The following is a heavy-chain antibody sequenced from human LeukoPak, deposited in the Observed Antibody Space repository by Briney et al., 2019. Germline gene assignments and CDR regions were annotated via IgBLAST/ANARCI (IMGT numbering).Heavy chain of an antibody. D-gene: IGHD1-26*01. CDR1: GFTFSGYG. Sequence: GGSLRLSCAASGFTFSGYGMHWVRQAPGKGLEWVALISFDGSNQYYAESVKGRFTISRDNSKNTLYLQMSSLRAEDTAVYYCAKPPEVGATVGYFDYWGQGTLVTVSS. J-gene: IGHJ4*02. CDR3: AKPPEVGATVGYFDY. CDR2: ISFDGSNQ. V-gene: IGHV3-30*18.